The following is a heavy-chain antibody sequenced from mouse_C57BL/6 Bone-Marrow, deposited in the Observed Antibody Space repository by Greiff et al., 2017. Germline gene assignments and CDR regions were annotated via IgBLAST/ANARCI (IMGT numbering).Heavy chain of an antibody. CDR3: ARSYYDYPAY. Sequence: VKLQQPGAELVMPGASVKLSCKASGYTFTSYWMHWVKQRPGQGLEWIGEIDPSDSYTNYNQKFKGKSTLTVDKSSSTAYMQLSSLTSEDSAVYYCARSYYDYPAYWGQGTLVTVSA. V-gene: IGHV1-69*01. CDR1: GYTFTSYW. D-gene: IGHD2-4*01. CDR2: IDPSDSYT. J-gene: IGHJ3*01.